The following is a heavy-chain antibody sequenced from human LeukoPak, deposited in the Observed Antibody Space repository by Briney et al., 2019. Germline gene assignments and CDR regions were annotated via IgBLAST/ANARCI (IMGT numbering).Heavy chain of an antibody. Sequence: PSETLSLTCAVYGGSFSAYYWTWIRQPPGKGPEWIGEINHGGSTNYNPSLTSRVTRSVDTSKNQFSLKLSSVTAADPAVYYCARDPSHHSGTFDIWGQGTMVTVSS. CDR3: ARDPSHHSGTFDI. V-gene: IGHV4-34*01. CDR2: INHGGST. CDR1: GGSFSAYY. D-gene: IGHD2-15*01. J-gene: IGHJ3*02.